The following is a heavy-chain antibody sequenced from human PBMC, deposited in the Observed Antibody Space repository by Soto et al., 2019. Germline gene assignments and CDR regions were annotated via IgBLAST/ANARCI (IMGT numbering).Heavy chain of an antibody. Sequence: GGPLRLSCAASGFTFSSYAMSWVCQAPGKWPEWVSTMGGSGGSKYYVDSVKGRFTISRDNSKNTLYLQMNSLRAEDTAVYYCARGYYDILTGYFDYWGQGTLVTVSS. V-gene: IGHV3-23*01. J-gene: IGHJ4*02. D-gene: IGHD3-9*01. CDR2: MGGSGGSK. CDR3: ARGYYDILTGYFDY. CDR1: GFTFSSYA.